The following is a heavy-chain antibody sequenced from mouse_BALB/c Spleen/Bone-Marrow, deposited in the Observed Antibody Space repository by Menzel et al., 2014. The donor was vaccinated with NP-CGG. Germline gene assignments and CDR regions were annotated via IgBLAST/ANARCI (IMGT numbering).Heavy chain of an antibody. CDR3: ARGLGLPFYAMDY. Sequence: VPLQQSGPELVKPGASVKMSCKASGYTFTDYVISWVKQRTGQGLEWIGEIYPGSGSTYYNEKFKGKATLTADKSSNTAYMQLSSLTSEDSAVYFCARGLGLPFYAMDYWGQGTSVTVSS. CDR1: GYTFTDYV. D-gene: IGHD3-1*01. CDR2: IYPGSGST. V-gene: IGHV1-77*01. J-gene: IGHJ4*01.